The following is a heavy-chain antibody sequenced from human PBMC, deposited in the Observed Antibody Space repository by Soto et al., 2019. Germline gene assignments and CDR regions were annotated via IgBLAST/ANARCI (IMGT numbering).Heavy chain of an antibody. CDR1: GFIFDSYW. D-gene: IGHD5-12*01. J-gene: IGHJ6*02. Sequence: GGSLRLSCAASGFIFDSYWMTWVRQAPGKGLEWVAHIKQDGGQTYYVDSVKGRFTISRDNAKTSLYLQMNSLRAEDTSVYFCARGGNGYENWPPYYYYGMDVWGQGTTVTVSS. V-gene: IGHV3-7*01. CDR2: IKQDGGQT. CDR3: ARGGNGYENWPPYYYYGMDV.